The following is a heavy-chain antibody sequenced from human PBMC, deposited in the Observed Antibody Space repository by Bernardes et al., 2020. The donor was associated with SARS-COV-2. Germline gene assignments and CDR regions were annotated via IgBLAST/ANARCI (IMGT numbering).Heavy chain of an antibody. D-gene: IGHD5-18*01. V-gene: IGHV1-2*04. J-gene: IGHJ4*02. CDR3: ARALYSYGLVYLFDY. Sequence: ASMKVSCKASGYTFTGYYMHWVRQAPGQGLEWMGWINPNSGGTNYAQKFQGWVTMTRDTSISTAYMELSRLRSDDTAVYYCARALYSYGLVYLFDYWGQGTLVTVSS. CDR2: INPNSGGT. CDR1: GYTFTGYY.